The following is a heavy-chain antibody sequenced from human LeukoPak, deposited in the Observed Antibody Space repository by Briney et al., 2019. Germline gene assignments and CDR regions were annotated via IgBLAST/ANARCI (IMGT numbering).Heavy chain of an antibody. CDR3: ARPSDCSTISCPFDY. D-gene: IGHD2-2*01. J-gene: IGHJ4*02. V-gene: IGHV5-51*01. CDR1: GYSFTRYW. CDR2: IYPGDSDT. Sequence: HGESLKISCKGSGYSFTRYWIAWVRQMPGKGLEWMGIIYPGDSDTRYSPSFQGQVTISADKSISTAYLQWSSLKASDTAMYYCARPSDCSTISCPFDYWGQGTLVTVSS.